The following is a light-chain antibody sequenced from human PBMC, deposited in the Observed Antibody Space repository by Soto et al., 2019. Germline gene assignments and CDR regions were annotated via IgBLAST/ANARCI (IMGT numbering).Light chain of an antibody. CDR3: ETWDSSLAAGV. V-gene: IGLV1-51*02. CDR2: ENN. CDR1: TSNIGTNY. J-gene: IGLJ2*01. Sequence: QSVLTQPPSVSAAPGQKVTISCSGTTSNIGTNYVSWYRQLPGTAPKLLIYENNKRPSGIPDRISSSKSGTSATLGITGLQTGDEAVYFCETWDSSLAAGVFGGGTKVTVL.